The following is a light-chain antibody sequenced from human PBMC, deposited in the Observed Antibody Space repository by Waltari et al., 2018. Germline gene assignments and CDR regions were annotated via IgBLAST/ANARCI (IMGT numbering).Light chain of an antibody. CDR3: QQSYSTLAWT. CDR1: QSISSY. V-gene: IGKV1-39*01. Sequence: SASVGDRVPITCRASQSISSYLNWYQQKPGKAPKLLIYAASSLQSGVPSRFSGSGSGTDFTLTISSLQPEDFATYYCQQSYSTLAWTFGQGTKVEIK. J-gene: IGKJ1*01. CDR2: AAS.